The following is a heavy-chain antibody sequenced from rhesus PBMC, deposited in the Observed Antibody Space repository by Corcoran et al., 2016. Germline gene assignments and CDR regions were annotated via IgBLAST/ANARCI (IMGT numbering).Heavy chain of an antibody. D-gene: IGHD3-9*01. CDR3: ASEVYYEDDYGYYLRGYFEL. CDR1: GGSFSSYW. CDR2: INGNSGST. V-gene: IGHV4-80*01. Sequence: QVQLQESGPGLVKPSETLSLTCAVSGGSFSSYWWSWIRQPPGKGLEWIGEINGNSGSTNYNPSLKRRVTSSKDASKNQFSLKLSAVTAADTAVYYCASEVYYEDDYGYYLRGYFELWGQGALVTVSS. J-gene: IGHJ1*01.